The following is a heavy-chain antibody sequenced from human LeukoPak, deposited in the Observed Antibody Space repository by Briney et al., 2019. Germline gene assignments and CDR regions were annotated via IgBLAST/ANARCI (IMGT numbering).Heavy chain of an antibody. V-gene: IGHV3-23*01. CDR1: GLIFSSYP. CDR2: ISGTAENT. J-gene: IGHJ4*02. D-gene: IGHD3-10*01. Sequence: GGSLRLSCAASGLIFSSYPMSWVRQAPGKGLEWVSAISGTAENTYYADSVKGRFSISRDNSRNTVHLQMNSLRPEDTAVYYCANQRGGFWGQGTLVTVSS. CDR3: ANQRGGF.